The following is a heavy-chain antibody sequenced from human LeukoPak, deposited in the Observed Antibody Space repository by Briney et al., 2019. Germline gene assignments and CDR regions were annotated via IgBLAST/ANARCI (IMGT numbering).Heavy chain of an antibody. Sequence: GGPLRLSCAASGFTFSSYGMHWVRQAPGQGLEWVAVIWNDGSNKYYVDSVKGRFTISRDNSKNTLYLQMNSLRTEDTAVYYCARDYCSSTSCLFDYWGQGTLVTVSS. CDR1: GFTFSSYG. CDR2: IWNDGSNK. J-gene: IGHJ4*02. V-gene: IGHV3-33*01. D-gene: IGHD2-2*01. CDR3: ARDYCSSTSCLFDY.